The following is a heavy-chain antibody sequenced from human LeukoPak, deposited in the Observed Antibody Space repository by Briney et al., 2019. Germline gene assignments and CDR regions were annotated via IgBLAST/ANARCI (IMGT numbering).Heavy chain of an antibody. D-gene: IGHD5-18*01. CDR3: ARQSTAMGTFDY. Sequence: PSETLSLACTVSGGSISGYYWSWIRQPPGKGLEWIGYIFYSGSTNYDPSLKSRVTISVDTSKNQFSLKLSSVTAADTAVYYCARQSTAMGTFDYWGQGTLVPVSS. V-gene: IGHV4-59*08. CDR2: IFYSGST. CDR1: GGSISGYY. J-gene: IGHJ4*02.